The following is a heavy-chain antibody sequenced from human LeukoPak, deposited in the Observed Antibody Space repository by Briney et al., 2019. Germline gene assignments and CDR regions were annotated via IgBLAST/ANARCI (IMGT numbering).Heavy chain of an antibody. CDR2: ISWDGGST. J-gene: IGHJ1*01. D-gene: IGHD4-17*01. V-gene: IGHV3-43*01. Sequence: GGSLRLSCAAPGFTFDDYTMHWVRHAPGKGLEWVSLISWDGGSTYYADSVKGRFTISRDNSKNSLYLQMNSLRTEDTALYYCAKDKAPRRLLGYFQHWGQGTLVTVSS. CDR3: AKDKAPRRLLGYFQH. CDR1: GFTFDDYT.